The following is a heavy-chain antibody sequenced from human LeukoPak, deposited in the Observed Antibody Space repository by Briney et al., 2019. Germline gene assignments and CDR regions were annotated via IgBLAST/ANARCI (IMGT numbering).Heavy chain of an antibody. CDR1: GYTFTSYY. Sequence: GASVKVSFKASGYTFTSYYIHWVRQAPGQGLEWMGVINPSGGGGGSTSNAQKFQGRVTMTRDTSTSTVHMELSSLRTEDTAVYFCARVREKYAHLHDAFDIWGQGTMVTVSS. CDR3: ARVREKYAHLHDAFDI. V-gene: IGHV1-46*01. D-gene: IGHD2-2*01. J-gene: IGHJ3*02. CDR2: INPSGGGGGST.